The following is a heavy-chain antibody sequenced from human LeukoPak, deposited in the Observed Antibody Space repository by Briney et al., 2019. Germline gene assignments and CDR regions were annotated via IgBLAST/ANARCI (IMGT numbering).Heavy chain of an antibody. D-gene: IGHD3-3*01. Sequence: GGSLRLSCAASGFTFSTYSMHWVRQAPGKGLEWVTVISYDGSNKYYADSVKGRFTISRDNSKNTLYLQMNSLRAEDTAVYYCAKEVYDIWSGYYSPNFDYWGQGTLVTVSS. CDR2: ISYDGSNK. J-gene: IGHJ4*02. CDR3: AKEVYDIWSGYYSPNFDY. CDR1: GFTFSTYS. V-gene: IGHV3-30*18.